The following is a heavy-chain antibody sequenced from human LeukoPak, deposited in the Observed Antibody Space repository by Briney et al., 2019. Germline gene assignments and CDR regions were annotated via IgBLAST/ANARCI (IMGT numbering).Heavy chain of an antibody. CDR3: ARHAMGVPLYFDY. V-gene: IGHV4-59*08. J-gene: IGHJ4*02. CDR1: GGSISSYY. CDR2: IYYSGST. D-gene: IGHD5-24*01. Sequence: SETLSLTCTVSGGSISSYYWSWIRQPPGKGLEWIGYIYYSGSTNYNPSLKSRVTISVDTSKNQFSLKLGSATAADTAVYYCARHAMGVPLYFDYWGQGTLVTVSS.